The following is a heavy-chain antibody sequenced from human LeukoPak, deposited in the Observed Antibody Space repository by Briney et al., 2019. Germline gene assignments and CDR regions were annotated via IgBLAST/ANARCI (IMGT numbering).Heavy chain of an antibody. J-gene: IGHJ4*02. V-gene: IGHV3-21*01. CDR1: GFTFSSYN. D-gene: IGHD3-22*01. Sequence: GGSLRLSCAASGFTFSSYNMNWVRQAPGKGLEWVSFISSSSSYIYYADSVKGRFTISRDNAKNSLYLQMNSLRAEDTAVYYCARGVYDSSGYCFDYWAREPWSPSPQ. CDR3: ARGVYDSSGYCFDY. CDR2: ISSSSSYI.